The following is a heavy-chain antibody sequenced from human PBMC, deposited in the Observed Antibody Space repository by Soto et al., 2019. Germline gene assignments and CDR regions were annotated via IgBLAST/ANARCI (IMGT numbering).Heavy chain of an antibody. J-gene: IGHJ5*02. D-gene: IGHD2-21*01. CDR3: ARLGAYYQSLDP. V-gene: IGHV4-30-2*01. CDR1: GGSISSGGYS. Sequence: SETLSLTCAVSGGSISSGGYSWSWIRQPPGKGLEWIGYIYHSGSTYYNPSLKSRVTISVDRSKNQFSLRLSSVTAADTAVYYCARLGAYYQSLDPWGQGTLVTVSS. CDR2: IYHSGST.